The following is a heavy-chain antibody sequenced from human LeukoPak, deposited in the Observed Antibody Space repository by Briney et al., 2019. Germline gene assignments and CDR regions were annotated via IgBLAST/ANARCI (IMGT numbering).Heavy chain of an antibody. D-gene: IGHD2-15*01. V-gene: IGHV3-53*01. CDR2: IHSGGNT. J-gene: IGHJ4*02. CDR3: TRDLNSGGSC. Sequence: GGSLRLSCAASGFTVSSSYMSWVRQAPGKGLEWVSVIHSGGNTYYADSVKGRFTISRDNSKNTLYLQMNSLRAEDTAVYYCTRDLNSGGSCWGQGTLVTVSS. CDR1: GFTVSSSY.